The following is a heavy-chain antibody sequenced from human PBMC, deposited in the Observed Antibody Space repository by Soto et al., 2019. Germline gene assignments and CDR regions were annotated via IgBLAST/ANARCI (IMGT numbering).Heavy chain of an antibody. Sequence: ASVKVSCKASGYTFTSYGISWVRQAPGQGLEWMGWISAYNGNTNYAQKLQGRVTMTTDTSTSTAYMELRSLRSDDTAVYYCARDQVADIVVVPAAKLDAFDIWGQGTMVTVS. CDR1: GYTFTSYG. V-gene: IGHV1-18*01. D-gene: IGHD2-2*01. CDR3: ARDQVADIVVVPAAKLDAFDI. CDR2: ISAYNGNT. J-gene: IGHJ3*02.